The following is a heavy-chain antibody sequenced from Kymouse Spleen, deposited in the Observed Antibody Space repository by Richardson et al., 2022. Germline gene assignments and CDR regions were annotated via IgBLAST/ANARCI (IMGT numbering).Heavy chain of an antibody. CDR2: IKSKTDGGTT. CDR3: TTGIAAAGTGFDY. V-gene: IGHV3-15*01. Sequence: EVQLVESGGGLVKPGGSLRLSCAASGFTFSNAWMSWVRQAPGKGLEWVGRIKSKTDGGTTDYAAPVKGRFTISRDDSKNTLYLQMNSLKTEDTAVYYCTTGIAAAGTGFDYWGQGTLVTVSS. D-gene: IGHD6-13*01. J-gene: IGHJ4*02. CDR1: GFTFSNAW.